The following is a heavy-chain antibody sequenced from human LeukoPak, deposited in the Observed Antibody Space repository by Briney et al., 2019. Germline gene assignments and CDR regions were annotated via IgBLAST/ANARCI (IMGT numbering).Heavy chain of an antibody. CDR3: ARGYGSGSYYPLDY. CDR1: GGTFSSYA. Sequence: ASVKVSCKASGGTFSSYAISWVRQAPGQGLEWMGGIIPIFGTANYAQKFQGRVTITADESTSTAYMELSSLRSEDTAVYYCARGYGSGSYYPLDYWGQGTLVTVSS. J-gene: IGHJ4*02. D-gene: IGHD3-10*01. V-gene: IGHV1-69*13. CDR2: IIPIFGTA.